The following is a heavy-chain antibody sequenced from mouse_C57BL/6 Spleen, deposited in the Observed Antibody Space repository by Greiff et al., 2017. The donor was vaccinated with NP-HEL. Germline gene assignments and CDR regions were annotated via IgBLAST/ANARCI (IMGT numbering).Heavy chain of an antibody. Sequence: VQLQQPGAELVRPGSSVKLSCKASGYTFTSYWMHWVKQRPIQGLEWIGNIDPSDSETHYNQKFKDKATLTVDKSSSTAYMQLSSLTSEDSAVYYCARGGPYYDYDGAMDYWGQGTSVTVSS. CDR1: GYTFTSYW. V-gene: IGHV1-52*01. D-gene: IGHD2-4*01. CDR2: IDPSDSET. CDR3: ARGGPYYDYDGAMDY. J-gene: IGHJ4*01.